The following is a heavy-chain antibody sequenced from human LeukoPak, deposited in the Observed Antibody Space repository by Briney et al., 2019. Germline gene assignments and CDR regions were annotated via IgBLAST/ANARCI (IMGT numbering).Heavy chain of an antibody. Sequence: ASVKVSCKASGYTFTSFDINWVRQATGQGLEWMGWMNPNSGNTGYAQKFQGRVTMTRNTSITTAYMELSSLRAEDTAVYYCARVEVLAVAAMVNWYFDLWGRGTLVTVSS. V-gene: IGHV1-8*01. CDR3: ARVEVLAVAAMVNWYFDL. D-gene: IGHD6-19*01. CDR2: MNPNSGNT. J-gene: IGHJ2*01. CDR1: GYTFTSFD.